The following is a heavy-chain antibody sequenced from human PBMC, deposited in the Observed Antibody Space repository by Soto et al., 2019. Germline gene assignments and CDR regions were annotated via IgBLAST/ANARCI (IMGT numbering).Heavy chain of an antibody. CDR2: ISWNSGSI. CDR1: GFTFDDYA. Sequence: PGGSLRLSCAASGFTFDDYAMHWVRQAPGKGLEWVPGISWNSGSIGYADSVKGRFTISRDNAKNSLYLQMNSLRAEDTALYYCAKGLAVAGMVNYYYYYYGMDVWGQGTTVTVSS. CDR3: AKGLAVAGMVNYYYYYYGMDV. D-gene: IGHD6-19*01. V-gene: IGHV3-9*01. J-gene: IGHJ6*02.